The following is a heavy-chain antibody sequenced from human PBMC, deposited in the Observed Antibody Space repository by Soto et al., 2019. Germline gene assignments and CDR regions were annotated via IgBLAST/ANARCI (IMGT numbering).Heavy chain of an antibody. CDR1: GYSFTSYW. V-gene: IGHV5-51*01. CDR2: IYPGDSDT. CDR3: ARQTFSATRNYYAMDV. Sequence: PGESLKISCKGSGYSFTSYWIGWVRQMPGKGLEWMGIIYPGDSDTGYSPSFQGQVTISADKSISTAYLQWSSLKASDTAMYYCARQTFSATRNYYAMDVWGQGTTVTVSS. J-gene: IGHJ6*02.